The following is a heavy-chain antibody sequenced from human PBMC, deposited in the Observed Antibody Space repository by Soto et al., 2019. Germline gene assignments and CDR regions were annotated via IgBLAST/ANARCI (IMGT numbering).Heavy chain of an antibody. CDR1: GGSISTDNW. CDR3: ARGGRWLFDY. J-gene: IGHJ4*02. D-gene: IGHD5-12*01. V-gene: IGHV4-4*02. Sequence: QVQLMESGPGLVKPEGTLSLTCAVSGGSISTDNWWSWVRQPPGKGLEWVGEIYHSGNTNYNPSLKSRLTISIDKSKDQFSLDVTFVTAADTAVYYCARGGRWLFDYWGQGALLTVSS. CDR2: IYHSGNT.